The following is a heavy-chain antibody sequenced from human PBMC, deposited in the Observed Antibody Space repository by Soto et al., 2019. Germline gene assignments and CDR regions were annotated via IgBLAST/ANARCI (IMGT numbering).Heavy chain of an antibody. J-gene: IGHJ4*02. Sequence: GGSLRLSCAASGFTFSSYWMHWVRQAPGKGLVWVSRINTVKGRFTASRNNAKNTLYPQMNSLRAEDTAVYYCARDVQLQSFDYWGQGTLVTAPQ. V-gene: IGHV3-74*01. CDR2: INT. CDR3: ARDVQLQSFDY. CDR1: GFTFSSYW. D-gene: IGHD5-18*01.